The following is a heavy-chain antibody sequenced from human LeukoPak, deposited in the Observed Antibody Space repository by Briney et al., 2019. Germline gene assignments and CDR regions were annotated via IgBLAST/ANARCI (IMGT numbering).Heavy chain of an antibody. J-gene: IGHJ6*03. Sequence: ASVKVSCKASGYTFSDYDVNWVRQAPGQGLEWMGWMNPTSGDTGYAQKFQGRVTMTRSMSINTAYMELSRLRSEDTAVYFCARVVMKAFYYYYMDVWGKGTTIIISS. D-gene: IGHD2-21*01. CDR3: ARVVMKAFYYYYMDV. CDR1: GYTFSDYD. CDR2: MNPTSGDT. V-gene: IGHV1-8*01.